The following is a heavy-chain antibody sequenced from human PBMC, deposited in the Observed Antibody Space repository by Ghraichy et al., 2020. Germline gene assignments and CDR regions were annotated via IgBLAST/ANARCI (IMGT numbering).Heavy chain of an antibody. J-gene: IGHJ4*02. CDR3: VKDTGISVSGDFDH. CDR1: GFTFDDYG. D-gene: IGHD6-19*01. V-gene: IGHV3-9*01. Sequence: LTCAASGFTFDDYGMHWVRQAPGKGLEWVSGISWNSASAAYGDSVKGRFTISRDNAKNSVHLEMNSLRAEDTALYYCVKDTGISVSGDFDHWGQGTLVTVSS. CDR2: ISWNSASA.